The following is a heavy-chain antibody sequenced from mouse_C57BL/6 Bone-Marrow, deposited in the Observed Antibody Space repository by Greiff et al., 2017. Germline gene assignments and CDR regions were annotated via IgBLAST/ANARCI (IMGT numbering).Heavy chain of an antibody. D-gene: IGHD2-1*01. Sequence: EVMLVESGGDLVKPGGSLKLSCAASGFTFSSYGMSWVRQTPDKRLEWVATISSGGSYTYYPDSVKGRFTISRDNAKNTLYLQMSSLKSEDTAMYYCARDGIYEGNYVAFGDWGQGTLVTVSA. J-gene: IGHJ3*01. CDR3: ARDGIYEGNYVAFGD. CDR2: ISSGGSYT. V-gene: IGHV5-6*01. CDR1: GFTFSSYG.